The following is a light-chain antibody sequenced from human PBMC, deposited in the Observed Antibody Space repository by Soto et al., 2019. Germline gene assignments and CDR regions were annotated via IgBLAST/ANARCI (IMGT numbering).Light chain of an antibody. CDR2: EVT. J-gene: IGLJ1*01. CDR3: NSYTTNSNRV. CDR1: SSDVGAYNY. Sequence: LAQPASVSGSPGQSITISCTGTSSDVGAYNYVSWYQHHPGKAPKLMIYEVTNRPSGVSNRFSGSKSGNTASLTISGLQAEDEADYYCNSYTTNSNRVFGTGTKVTVL. V-gene: IGLV2-14*01.